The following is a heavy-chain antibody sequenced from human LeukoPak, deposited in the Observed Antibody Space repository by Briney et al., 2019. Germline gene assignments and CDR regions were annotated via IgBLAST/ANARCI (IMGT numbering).Heavy chain of an antibody. V-gene: IGHV4-59*01. CDR1: GGSISSYY. D-gene: IGHD5-18*01. Sequence: PSETLSLTCTVSGGSISSYYWSWIRQPPGKGLEWIGYIYYSGSTNYNPSLKRRVTISVDTSKNQFSLKLSSVTAADTAVYYCARGSYYSYDDYYFDYWGQGTLVTVSS. CDR3: ARGSYYSYDDYYFDY. CDR2: IYYSGST. J-gene: IGHJ4*02.